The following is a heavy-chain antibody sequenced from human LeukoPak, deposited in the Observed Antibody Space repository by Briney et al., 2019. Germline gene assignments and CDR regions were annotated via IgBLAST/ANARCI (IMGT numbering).Heavy chain of an antibody. D-gene: IGHD6-19*01. V-gene: IGHV3-33*01. CDR1: GFTFSSYG. CDR3: ARASYSSGWYYFDY. Sequence: GRSLRLSCAASGFTFSSYGMHWVRQAPGKGLEWVAVIWYDGSNKYYADSVKGRFTISRDNSKNTPYLQMNSLRAEDTAVYYCARASYSSGWYYFDYWGQGTLVTVSS. CDR2: IWYDGSNK. J-gene: IGHJ4*02.